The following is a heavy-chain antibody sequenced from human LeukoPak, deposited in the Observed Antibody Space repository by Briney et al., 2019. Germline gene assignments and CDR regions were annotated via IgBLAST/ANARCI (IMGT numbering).Heavy chain of an antibody. D-gene: IGHD2-21*02. V-gene: IGHV4-39*07. CDR1: GGSISSSSYY. Sequence: SETLSPTCTVSGGSISSSSYYWGWIRQPPGKGLEWIGSIYYSGSTYYNPSLKSRVTISVDTSKNQFSLKLSSVTAADTAVYYCARAVGSRVTYYFDYWGQGTLVTVSS. CDR2: IYYSGST. J-gene: IGHJ4*02. CDR3: ARAVGSRVTYYFDY.